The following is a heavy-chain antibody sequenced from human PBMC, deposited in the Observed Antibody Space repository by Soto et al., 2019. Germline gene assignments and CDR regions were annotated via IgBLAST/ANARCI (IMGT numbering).Heavy chain of an antibody. CDR3: VNIITMVRGFDY. Sequence: PSETLXLTCTVSGGXISSSSYYWGWIRQPPGKGLEWIGSIYYSGSTYYNPSLKSRVTISVDTSKNQFSLKLSSVTAADTAVYYCVNIITMVRGFDYWGQGALVTVSS. V-gene: IGHV4-39*01. J-gene: IGHJ4*02. CDR2: IYYSGST. D-gene: IGHD3-10*01. CDR1: GGXISSSSYY.